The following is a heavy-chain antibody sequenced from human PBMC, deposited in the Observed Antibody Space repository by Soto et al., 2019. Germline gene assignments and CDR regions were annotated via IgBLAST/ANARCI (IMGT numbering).Heavy chain of an antibody. J-gene: IGHJ5*02. V-gene: IGHV4-34*01. D-gene: IGHD3-10*01. Sequence: PSETLSLTCAVYGGSFSGYYWSWIRQPPGKGLEWIGEINHSGSTNYNPSLKSRVTISVDTSKNQFSLKLSSVTAADTAVYYCARGSLARGVIRNWFDPWGQGTLVTVSS. CDR2: INHSGST. CDR1: GGSFSGYY. CDR3: ARGSLARGVIRNWFDP.